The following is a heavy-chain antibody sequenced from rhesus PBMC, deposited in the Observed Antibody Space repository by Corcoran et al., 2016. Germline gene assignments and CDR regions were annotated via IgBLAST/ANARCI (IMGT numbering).Heavy chain of an antibody. CDR1: GYTFTDYY. V-gene: IGHV1S2*01. CDR2: INPYNGNT. Sequence: VQLVQSGAEVKKPGSSVKVSCKASGYTFTDYYMHWVRQAPRQGLEWMGWINPYNGNTTYAQKFQGRVTMTRDTSTSTAYMELSSLRSEDTAVYYCAKIVVGRYFDLWGPGTPITISS. J-gene: IGHJ2*01. D-gene: IGHD3-16*01. CDR3: AKIVVGRYFDL.